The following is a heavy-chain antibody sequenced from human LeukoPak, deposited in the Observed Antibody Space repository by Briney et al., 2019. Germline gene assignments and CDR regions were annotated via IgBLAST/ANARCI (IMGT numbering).Heavy chain of an antibody. CDR1: GFTFSSYS. CDR2: ISNSSSTI. V-gene: IGHV3-48*01. D-gene: IGHD2-2*01. J-gene: IGHJ4*02. Sequence: GGSLRLSCAASGFTFSSYSMNLVRQAPGKGLEGGSYISNSSSTIYYADSVKGRFTISRDNAKNSLYLQMNSLRAEDTAVYYCARLGYCSSTSCRGPSFDYWGQGTLVTVSS. CDR3: ARLGYCSSTSCRGPSFDY.